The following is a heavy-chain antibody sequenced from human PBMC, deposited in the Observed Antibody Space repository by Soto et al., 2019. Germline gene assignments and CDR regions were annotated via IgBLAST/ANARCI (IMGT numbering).Heavy chain of an antibody. V-gene: IGHV1-18*01. CDR2: ISAYNGNT. CDR1: GYTFTSYG. Sequence: ASVKVSCKASGYTFTSYGISWVRQAPGQGLEWMGWISAYNGNTNYAQKLQGRVTMTTDTSTSTAYMELRSLRSDDTAVYYCARSYSSGWYYYYGMDVWGQGTTVTVSS. J-gene: IGHJ6*02. CDR3: ARSYSSGWYYYYGMDV. D-gene: IGHD6-19*01.